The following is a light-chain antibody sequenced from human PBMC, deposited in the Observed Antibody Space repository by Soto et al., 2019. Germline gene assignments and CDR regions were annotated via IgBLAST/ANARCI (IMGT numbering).Light chain of an antibody. CDR3: SSFSSGSTLYV. Sequence: QSALTQPASVSGSPGQSITISCTGSSSDIGRYKYVSWYQHHPGQAPKLIIYEVNNRPSGVSNRFSGSQSGNTASLTISGLQAEDEADYHCSSFSSGSTLYVFGTGTKATVL. V-gene: IGLV2-14*01. CDR2: EVN. J-gene: IGLJ1*01. CDR1: SSDIGRYKY.